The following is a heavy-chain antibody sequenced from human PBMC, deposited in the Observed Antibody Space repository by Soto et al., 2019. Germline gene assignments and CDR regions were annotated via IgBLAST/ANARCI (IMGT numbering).Heavy chain of an antibody. CDR1: GFLVNIYD. Sequence: EVQMLESGGGLVQPGGSLRLSCAVSGFLVNIYDLSWVRQAPGKGLEWVSGMSGVDDSKSYADSVKGRLTISRDNAKNTLLLQMNSLRAADTAIYYCARGGSGYTWFNEFWGQGTLVTVSS. J-gene: IGHJ4*02. CDR3: ARGGSGYTWFNEF. D-gene: IGHD3-22*01. CDR2: MSGVDDSK. V-gene: IGHV3-23*01.